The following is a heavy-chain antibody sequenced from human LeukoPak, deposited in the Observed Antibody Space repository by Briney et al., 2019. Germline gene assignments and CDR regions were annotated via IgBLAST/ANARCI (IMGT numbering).Heavy chain of an antibody. D-gene: IGHD6-13*01. V-gene: IGHV4-59*01. CDR3: ARIAGPADY. CDR1: GGSISSYY. CDR2: IYYSGST. J-gene: IGHJ4*02. Sequence: PSETLSLTCTVSGGSISSYYWSWIRQPPGKGLEWIGYIYYSGSTNYNPSLKSRVTISVDTSKNQFSLKLSSVTAADTAVYYCARIAGPADYWGQGTLVTVSS.